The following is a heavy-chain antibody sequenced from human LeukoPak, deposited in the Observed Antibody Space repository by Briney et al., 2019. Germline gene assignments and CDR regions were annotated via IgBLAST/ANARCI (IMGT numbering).Heavy chain of an antibody. CDR2: IYYSGIT. V-gene: IGHV4-59*01. CDR1: GGSISCYY. J-gene: IGHJ4*02. Sequence: KPSETLSLTCTVSGGSISCYYWSWIRQPPGKGLDWIGYIYYSGITNYNPSLKSRVTISVDTSKNQFSLRLSSVTAADKAVYYCAKEAGTNEYHFDYWGQGTLVTVSS. D-gene: IGHD2-8*01. CDR3: AKEAGTNEYHFDY.